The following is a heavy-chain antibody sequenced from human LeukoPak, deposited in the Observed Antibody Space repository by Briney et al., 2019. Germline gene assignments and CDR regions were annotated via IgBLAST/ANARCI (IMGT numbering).Heavy chain of an antibody. Sequence: ASVKVSCKASGYTFTGYYMHWVRQAPGQGLEWMGWINPNSGGTNYAQKFQGRVTMTRDTSISTAYMELSRLRSDDTALYYCAKGGIYRGYYYYYMDVWGKGTTVTISS. D-gene: IGHD6-13*01. CDR1: GYTFTGYY. CDR3: AKGGIYRGYYYYYMDV. J-gene: IGHJ6*03. CDR2: INPNSGGT. V-gene: IGHV1-2*02.